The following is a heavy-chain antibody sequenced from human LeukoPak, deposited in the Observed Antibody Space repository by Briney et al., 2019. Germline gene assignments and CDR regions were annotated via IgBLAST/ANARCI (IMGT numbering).Heavy chain of an antibody. J-gene: IGHJ6*03. CDR1: GFTFNTYG. CDR3: AKDWAFAGYYYYSDL. V-gene: IGHV3-30*02. D-gene: IGHD2/OR15-2a*01. Sequence: GGSLRLSCEASGFTFNTYGMNWVGHAPGKGLEWVAFIRYDGSNKYFADSVKGRFTISRDNSKNTLYLQMNSLRAEDTAVYYCAKDWAFAGYYYYSDLWGKGTTVTISS. CDR2: IRYDGSNK.